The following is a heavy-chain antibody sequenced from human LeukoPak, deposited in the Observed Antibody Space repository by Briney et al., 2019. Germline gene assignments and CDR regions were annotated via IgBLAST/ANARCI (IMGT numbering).Heavy chain of an antibody. J-gene: IGHJ4*02. V-gene: IGHV5-51*01. CDR2: IYAGDSDT. D-gene: IGHD3-3*01. CDR3: ARLSGRDFWSGYYDY. Sequence: GESLKISCKASGFRLTSYWLGWVRQMPGKGLERMGIIYAGDSDTRYSPSFRGQVTISADMSINTAYLQWSSLRASDTAIYYCARLSGRDFWSGYYDYWGPGTLVTVSS. CDR1: GFRLTSYW.